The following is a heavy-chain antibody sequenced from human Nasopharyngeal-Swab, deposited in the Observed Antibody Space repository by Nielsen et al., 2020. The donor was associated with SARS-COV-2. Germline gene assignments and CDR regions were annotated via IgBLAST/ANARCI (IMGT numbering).Heavy chain of an antibody. V-gene: IGHV4-39*01. J-gene: IGHJ4*02. CDR2: IYYSGST. CDR3: ARTPSAYYYGSGPYYFDY. CDR1: GGSISSSSYY. Sequence: SETLSLTCTVSGGSISSSSYYWVWIRQPPGKGLEWIGSIYYSGSTYYNPSLKSRVTISVDTSKNQFSLKLSSVTAADTAVYYCARTPSAYYYGSGPYYFDYWGQGTLVTVSS. D-gene: IGHD3-10*01.